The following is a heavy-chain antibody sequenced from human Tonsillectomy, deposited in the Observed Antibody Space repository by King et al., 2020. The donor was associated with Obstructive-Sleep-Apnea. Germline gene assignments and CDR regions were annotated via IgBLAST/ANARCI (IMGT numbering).Heavy chain of an antibody. D-gene: IGHD3-9*01. CDR1: GFTFSSYA. J-gene: IGHJ6*02. CDR2: ISGSGGNT. CDR3: AKVPNYDILTEIGYYYVMDV. Sequence: VQLVESGGGLVQPGGSLRLSCAASGFTFSSYAMSWVRQAPGKGLEWVSGISGSGGNTYYADSVKGRFTISRDNSKNTLYLQMNSLRAEDTAVYYCAKVPNYDILTEIGYYYVMDVWGQGTTVTVSS. V-gene: IGHV3-23*04.